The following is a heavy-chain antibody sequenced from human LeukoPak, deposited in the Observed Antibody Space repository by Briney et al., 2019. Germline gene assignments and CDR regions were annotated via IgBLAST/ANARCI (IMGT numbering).Heavy chain of an antibody. J-gene: IGHJ4*02. CDR3: AKGGFKRNSQFGY. V-gene: IGHV3-23*01. D-gene: IGHD4-23*01. CDR1: GFPFSTYA. CDR2: ISGTGGTT. Sequence: GGSLRLSCAASGFPFSTYAMSWVRQAPGKGLEWVSAISGTGGTTYYADSVKGRFTISRDNSKNTLYLQMNSLRAEDTAVYYCAKGGFKRNSQFGYWGQGTLVTVSS.